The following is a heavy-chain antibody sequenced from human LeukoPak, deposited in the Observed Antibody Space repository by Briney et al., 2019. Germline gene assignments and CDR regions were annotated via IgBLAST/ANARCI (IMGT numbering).Heavy chain of an antibody. V-gene: IGHV3-53*01. CDR2: IYSGGST. CDR3: ASTEAYDYVWGSYRFSY. D-gene: IGHD3-16*02. J-gene: IGHJ4*02. Sequence: GGSLRLSCAASGFTVSSNYMSWVRHAPGKGLGWVSVIYSGGSTYYADSVKGRLTISRDNSKNTLYLQMNSLRAEDTAVYYCASTEAYDYVWGSYRFSYWGQGTLVTVSA. CDR1: GFTVSSNY.